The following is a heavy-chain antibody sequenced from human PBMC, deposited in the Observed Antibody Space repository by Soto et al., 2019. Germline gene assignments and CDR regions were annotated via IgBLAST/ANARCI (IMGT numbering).Heavy chain of an antibody. CDR2: IIPIFGTA. CDR1: GGTFSSYA. J-gene: IGHJ6*02. CDR3: ARSYYGSGSDYYYYGMDV. Sequence: SVKVSCKASGGTFSSYAISWVRQAPGQGLEWMGGIIPIFGTANYAQKFQGRVTVTADESTSTAYMELSSLRSEDTAVYYCARSYYGSGSDYYYYGMDVWGQGTTVTISS. D-gene: IGHD3-10*01. V-gene: IGHV1-69*13.